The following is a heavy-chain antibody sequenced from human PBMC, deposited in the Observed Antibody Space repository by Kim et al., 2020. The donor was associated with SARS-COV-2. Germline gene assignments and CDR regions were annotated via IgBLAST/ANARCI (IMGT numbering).Heavy chain of an antibody. Sequence: ANSVKGRFTISRDNSKNSLYLQMNSLRTEDTALYYCAKDIRWLQLQFDYWGQGTLVTVSS. V-gene: IGHV3-43*01. D-gene: IGHD1-1*01. J-gene: IGHJ4*02. CDR3: AKDIRWLQLQFDY.